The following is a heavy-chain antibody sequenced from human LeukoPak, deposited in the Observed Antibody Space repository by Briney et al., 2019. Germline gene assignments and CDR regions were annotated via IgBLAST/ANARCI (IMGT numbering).Heavy chain of an antibody. D-gene: IGHD2-2*01. CDR1: GGSFSGYY. Sequence: KSSETLSLTCAVYGGSFSGYYWSWIRQPPGKGLEWIGEINHSGSTNYNPSLKSRVTISVDTSKNQFSLKLSSVTAADTAVYYCARHCPYGRYCSSTSCSITINWFDPWGQGTLVTVSS. CDR3: ARHCPYGRYCSSTSCSITINWFDP. J-gene: IGHJ5*02. CDR2: INHSGST. V-gene: IGHV4-34*01.